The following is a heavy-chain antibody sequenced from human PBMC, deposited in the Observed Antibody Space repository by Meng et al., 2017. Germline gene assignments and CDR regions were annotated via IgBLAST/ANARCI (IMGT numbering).Heavy chain of an antibody. CDR2: IYYSGST. D-gene: IGHD2-15*01. CDR3: ARGYCSGGSCYSYFDY. J-gene: IGHJ4*02. Sequence: SETLSLTCTVSGGSISSYYWNWIRQPPGKGLEWIGYIYYSGSTNYNPSLKSRVTISVDTSKNQFSLKLSSVTAADTAVYYCARGYCSGGSCYSYFDYWGQGTLVTVSS. V-gene: IGHV4-59*01. CDR1: GGSISSYY.